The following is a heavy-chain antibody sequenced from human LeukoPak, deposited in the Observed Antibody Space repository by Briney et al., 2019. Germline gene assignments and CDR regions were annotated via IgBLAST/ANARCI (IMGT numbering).Heavy chain of an antibody. J-gene: IGHJ4*02. V-gene: IGHV4-34*01. CDR3: ARGRGDYYDSSGYYWAY. D-gene: IGHD3-22*01. CDR2: INHSGST. Sequence: SETLSLTCAVYGGSFSGYYWSWIRQPPGKGLEWIGEINHSGSTNYNPSLKSRVTISVDTSKNQFSLKLSSVTAADTAVYYCARGRGDYYDSSGYYWAYWGQGTLVTVSS. CDR1: GGSFSGYY.